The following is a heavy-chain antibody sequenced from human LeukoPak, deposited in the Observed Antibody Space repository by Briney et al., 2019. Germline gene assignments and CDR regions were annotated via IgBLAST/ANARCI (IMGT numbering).Heavy chain of an antibody. D-gene: IGHD3-10*01. V-gene: IGHV4-39*02. CDR1: GDSISTSNSY. CDR2: IYYSGNT. CDR3: ARDNYYGSGEQDY. Sequence: SETLSLTCTVSGDSISTSNSYWGWIRQPPGKGLEWIGSIYYSGNTYYNASLKSRVTISVDTSKNQFSLKLSSVTAADTAVYYCARDNYYGSGEQDYWGQGTLVTVSS. J-gene: IGHJ4*02.